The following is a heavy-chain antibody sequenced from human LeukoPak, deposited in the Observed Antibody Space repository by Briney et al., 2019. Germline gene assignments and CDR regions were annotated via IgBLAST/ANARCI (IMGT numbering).Heavy chain of an antibody. D-gene: IGHD3-22*01. Sequence: GASVKVSCTASGYTFTSSYMHWVRQAPGQGLEWMGIINPSGGGTTYAQKFQGRVTMTRDTSTSTVYMELSSLRSDDTAVYYCARDRGSGYYSTGDYWGQGTLVTVSS. J-gene: IGHJ4*02. CDR2: INPSGGGT. V-gene: IGHV1-46*01. CDR1: GYTFTSSY. CDR3: ARDRGSGYYSTGDY.